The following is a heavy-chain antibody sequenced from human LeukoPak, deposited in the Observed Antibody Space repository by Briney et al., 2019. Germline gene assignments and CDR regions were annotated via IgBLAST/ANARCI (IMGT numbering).Heavy chain of an antibody. V-gene: IGHV1-69*13. Sequence: SVTVSCTASGGTFSSYAISWVRQAPGQGLEWMGGIIPIFGTANYAQKFQGRVTITADESTSTAYMELSSLRSGDTAVYYCARDEGGSSWPFDYWGQGTLVTVSS. D-gene: IGHD6-13*01. CDR1: GGTFSSYA. CDR2: IIPIFGTA. CDR3: ARDEGGSSWPFDY. J-gene: IGHJ4*02.